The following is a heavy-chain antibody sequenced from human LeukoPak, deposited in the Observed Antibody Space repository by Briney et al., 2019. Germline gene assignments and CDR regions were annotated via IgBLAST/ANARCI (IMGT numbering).Heavy chain of an antibody. J-gene: IGHJ5*02. CDR3: AKVPNWNYLWFDP. V-gene: IGHV3-23*01. CDR2: ISGSGDRT. CDR1: EFTLISCA. D-gene: IGHD1-7*01. Sequence: GGSLRLSCAASEFTLISCAMSWVRQAPGKGLEWVSGISGSGDRTYYADSVKGRFTISRDNSKNTLYLQMSSLRAEDTAVYYCAKVPNWNYLWFDPWGQGTLVTVSS.